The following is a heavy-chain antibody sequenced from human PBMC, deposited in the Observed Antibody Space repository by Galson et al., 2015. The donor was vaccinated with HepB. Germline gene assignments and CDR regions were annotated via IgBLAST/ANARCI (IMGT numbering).Heavy chain of an antibody. Sequence: SLRLSCAASGFSFDTYSMNWVRQAPGKGLEWVSSISSNSSYIYYADSVKGRFTISRDNAKNSLYLQMNSLRAEDTAVYYCARVSLIRGVSRWFDPWGQGTLVTVSS. D-gene: IGHD3-10*01. V-gene: IGHV3-21*01. J-gene: IGHJ5*02. CDR3: ARVSLIRGVSRWFDP. CDR1: GFSFDTYS. CDR2: ISSNSSYI.